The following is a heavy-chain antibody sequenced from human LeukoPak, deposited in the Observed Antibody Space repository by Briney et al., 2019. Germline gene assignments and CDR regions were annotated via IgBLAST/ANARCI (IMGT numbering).Heavy chain of an antibody. Sequence: ASVKVSCKASGYTFTSYGISWVRQAPGQGLEWMGWISAYNGNTNYAQKLQGRVTMTTDTSTSTAYMELRSLRSDDTAVYYCARVEIVATIDYYYYYMDVWGKGTTVTISS. CDR1: GYTFTSYG. V-gene: IGHV1-18*01. J-gene: IGHJ6*03. CDR2: ISAYNGNT. CDR3: ARVEIVATIDYYYYYMDV. D-gene: IGHD5-12*01.